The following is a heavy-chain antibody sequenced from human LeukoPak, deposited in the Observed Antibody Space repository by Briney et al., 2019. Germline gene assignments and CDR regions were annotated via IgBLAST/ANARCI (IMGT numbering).Heavy chain of an antibody. J-gene: IGHJ4*02. V-gene: IGHV4-59*01. D-gene: IGHD3-10*01. CDR2: IYYSGST. CDR1: GGSIGSYY. Sequence: SETLSLTCTVSGGSIGSYYWSWIRQPPGKGLEWIGYIYYSGSTNYNPSLKSRVTISVDTSKNQFSLKLSSVTAADTAVYYCAREQNYYGSGSYYSLGYWGQGTLVTVSS. CDR3: AREQNYYGSGSYYSLGY.